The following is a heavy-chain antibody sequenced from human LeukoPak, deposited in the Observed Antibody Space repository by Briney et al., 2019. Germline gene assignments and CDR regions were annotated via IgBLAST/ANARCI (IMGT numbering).Heavy chain of an antibody. D-gene: IGHD3-16*01. Sequence: GSLRLSWAASEFTFFTYWMSWVRQAPGKGLEWVANIKQDGSEKYYVDSVKGRFTISRDNAKNSLYLQMNSLRAEDTAVYYCALRDYYDYSGLATDYWGQGTLVTVSS. CDR2: IKQDGSEK. J-gene: IGHJ4*02. CDR3: ALRDYYDYSGLATDY. CDR1: EFTFFTYW. V-gene: IGHV3-7*01.